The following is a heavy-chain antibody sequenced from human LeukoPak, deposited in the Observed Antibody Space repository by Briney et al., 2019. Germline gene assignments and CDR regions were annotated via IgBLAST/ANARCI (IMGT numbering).Heavy chain of an antibody. CDR1: GFTFSSYS. V-gene: IGHV3-48*02. CDR2: ISSSGSTI. Sequence: GGSLRLSCAASGFTFSSYSMNWVRQAPGKGLEWVSYISSSGSTIYYADSVKGRLTISRDNAKNSLYLQMSSLRDEDTAVYYCARSIVATHFDYWGQGTLVTVSS. J-gene: IGHJ4*02. D-gene: IGHD5-12*01. CDR3: ARSIVATHFDY.